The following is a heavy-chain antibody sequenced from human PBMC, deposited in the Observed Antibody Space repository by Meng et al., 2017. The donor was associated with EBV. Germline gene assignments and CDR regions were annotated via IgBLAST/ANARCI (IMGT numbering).Heavy chain of an antibody. J-gene: IGHJ5*02. Sequence: QVQLQESGAGLVKRSEXLSTNCSVSGGSVNNESYYWGWIRQPPGKGLEYIGYIYYTGSTNYNSSLKSRVTISLDKSKNQFSLKLTSLTAADTAIYYCARGDYTNYPRWFDPWGQGTLVTVSS. CDR1: GGSVNNESYY. CDR2: IYYTGST. D-gene: IGHD4-11*01. CDR3: ARGDYTNYPRWFDP. V-gene: IGHV4-61*01.